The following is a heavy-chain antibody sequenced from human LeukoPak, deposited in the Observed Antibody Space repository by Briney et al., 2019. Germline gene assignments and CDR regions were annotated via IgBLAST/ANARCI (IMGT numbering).Heavy chain of an antibody. CDR3: ARDGPRGYSYGLGI. Sequence: GGSLRLSCAASGFTFSSYSMNWVRQAPGKGLEWVAVIWYDGSNKYYADSVKGRFTISRDNSKNTLYLQMNSLRAEDTAVYYCARDGPRGYSYGLGIWGQGTLVTVSS. V-gene: IGHV3-33*08. CDR1: GFTFSSYS. CDR2: IWYDGSNK. J-gene: IGHJ4*02. D-gene: IGHD5-18*01.